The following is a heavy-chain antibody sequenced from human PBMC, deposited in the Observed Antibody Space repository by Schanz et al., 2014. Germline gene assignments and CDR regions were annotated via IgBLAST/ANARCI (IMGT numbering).Heavy chain of an antibody. Sequence: QVQLVESGGGLVKPGGSLRLSCAASGFTFSDYYMSWIRQAPGKGLEWVSYISSSGSYTNYADSVKGRITTSRDIGKTSLYLRTNRHRAEDRVVYYCTRWDSNSGYPTYWGQGTLVTVSS. D-gene: IGHD6-13*01. CDR1: GFTFSDYY. V-gene: IGHV3-11*05. CDR3: TRWDSNSGYPTY. J-gene: IGHJ4*02. CDR2: ISSSGSYT.